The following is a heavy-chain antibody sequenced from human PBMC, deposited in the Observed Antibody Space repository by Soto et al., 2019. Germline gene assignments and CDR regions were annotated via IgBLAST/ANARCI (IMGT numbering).Heavy chain of an antibody. CDR2: INPNSGGT. CDR1: GYTFTGYY. CDR3: ARGERGYSYGWVYYYYYGMDV. V-gene: IGHV1-2*04. D-gene: IGHD5-18*01. J-gene: IGHJ6*02. Sequence: GASVKFSCKASGYTFTGYYMHWVRQAPGQGLEWMGWINPNSGGTNYAQKFQGWVTMTRDTSISTAYMELSRLRSDDTAVYYCARGERGYSYGWVYYYYYGMDVWGQGTTVTVSS.